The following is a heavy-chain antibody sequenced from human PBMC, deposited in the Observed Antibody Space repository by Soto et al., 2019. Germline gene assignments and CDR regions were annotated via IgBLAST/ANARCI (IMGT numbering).Heavy chain of an antibody. CDR1: GYTFATYG. CDR2: ISAYNGNT. Sequence: QVQLVQSGAEVKKPGASVKVSCKASGYTFATYGINWVRQAPGQGLEWMGWISAYNGNTNYAQKLPGRXTXTXXTSTSTAYMELSSLRSDDTAVYSCARDAPPYYPNSVSYFAYWGQGTLVTVSS. D-gene: IGHD3-10*01. V-gene: IGHV1-18*01. CDR3: ARDAPPYYPNSVSYFAY. J-gene: IGHJ4*02.